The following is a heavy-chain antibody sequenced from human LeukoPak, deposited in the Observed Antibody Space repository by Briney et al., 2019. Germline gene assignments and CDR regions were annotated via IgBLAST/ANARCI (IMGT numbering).Heavy chain of an antibody. CDR1: GYSFTSYW. Sequence: GESLKISCKGSGYSFTSYWIGWVRQMPGKGLEWMGIIYPGDSDTRYSPSFQGQVTISADKSISTAYLQWSSLKASDTAMYYCARLKFYDSSGYYYYIDYWGQGTLVTVSS. CDR3: ARLKFYDSSGYYYYIDY. D-gene: IGHD3-22*01. CDR2: IYPGDSDT. J-gene: IGHJ4*02. V-gene: IGHV5-51*01.